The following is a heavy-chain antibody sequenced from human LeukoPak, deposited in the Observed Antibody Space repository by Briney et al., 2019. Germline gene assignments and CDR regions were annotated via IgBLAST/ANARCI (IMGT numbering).Heavy chain of an antibody. CDR3: ARGGSWEDY. CDR1: GFTFSSYE. J-gene: IGHJ4*02. V-gene: IGHV3-21*01. Sequence: GGSLRLSCAASGFTFSSYEMNWVRQAPGRGLEWVSSISSSSSYIYYADSVKGRFTISRDNAKNSLYLQMNSLRAEDTAVYYCARGGSWEDYWGQGTLVTVSS. CDR2: ISSSSSYI. D-gene: IGHD1-26*01.